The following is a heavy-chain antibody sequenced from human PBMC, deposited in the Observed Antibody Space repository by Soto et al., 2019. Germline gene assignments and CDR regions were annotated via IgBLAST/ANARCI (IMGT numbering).Heavy chain of an antibody. Sequence: QVQLVQSGAEVKKPGSSVKVSCKASGGTFSSYAISWVRQAPGQGLEWMGGIIPIFGTANYAQKLQGRVTITAEAATSTAYMEMRSLGSEDTAVYYCGRASVTMVRGTFGWFDPWGQGTLVTVSS. CDR3: GRASVTMVRGTFGWFDP. CDR1: GGTFSSYA. J-gene: IGHJ5*02. V-gene: IGHV1-69*01. CDR2: IIPIFGTA. D-gene: IGHD3-10*01.